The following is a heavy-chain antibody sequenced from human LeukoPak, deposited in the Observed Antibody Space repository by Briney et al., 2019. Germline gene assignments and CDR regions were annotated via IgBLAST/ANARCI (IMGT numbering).Heavy chain of an antibody. J-gene: IGHJ4*02. D-gene: IGHD3-10*01. V-gene: IGHV3-74*03. Sequence: PGGSLRPSCAASGFTFSNYWMHWVRQPPGKGLMWVSRIYSDDRTTTYADSLKGRFTISRDNANGMLYLQVNGLRVEDTAVYYCARDKSGHGSGTYTLDSWGQGTLATVSS. CDR3: ARDKSGHGSGTYTLDS. CDR1: GFTFSNYW. CDR2: IYSDDRTT.